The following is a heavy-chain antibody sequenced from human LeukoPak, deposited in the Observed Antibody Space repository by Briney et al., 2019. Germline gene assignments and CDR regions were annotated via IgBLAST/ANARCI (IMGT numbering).Heavy chain of an antibody. V-gene: IGHV3-30*18. CDR2: ISYDGSNK. D-gene: IGHD3-9*01. CDR3: AKDSGPSEYFDWLSYYYFDY. J-gene: IGHJ4*02. CDR1: GFTFSSYG. Sequence: GGSLRLSCADSGFTFSSYGMHWVRQAPGKGLEWVAVISYDGSNKYYADSVKGRFTISRDNSKNTLYLQMNSLRAEDTAVYYCAKDSGPSEYFDWLSYYYFDYWGQGTLVTVSS.